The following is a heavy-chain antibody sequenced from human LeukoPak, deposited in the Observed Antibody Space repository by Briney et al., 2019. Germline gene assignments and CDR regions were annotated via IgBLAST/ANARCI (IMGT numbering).Heavy chain of an antibody. CDR1: GYSISSGYY. Sequence: PSETLPLTXAVSGYSISSGYYWGWIRQPPGKGLEWIGSIYHSGSTYYNPSLKSRVTISVDTSKNQFSLKLSSVTAADTAVYYCATLSLDSSGYHDYWGQGTLVTVSS. CDR3: ATLSLDSSGYHDY. J-gene: IGHJ4*02. V-gene: IGHV4-38-2*01. D-gene: IGHD3-22*01. CDR2: IYHSGST.